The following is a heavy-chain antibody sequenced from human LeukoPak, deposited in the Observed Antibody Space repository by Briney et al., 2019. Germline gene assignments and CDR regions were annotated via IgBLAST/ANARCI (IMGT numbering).Heavy chain of an antibody. Sequence: GGSLRLSCAASGFTVSSNYMSWVRQAPGKGLEWVSVIYSGGTTYYADSVKGRFTISRDNSNNTLYLQMNSLRAEDTAVYYCARGPVTRFEIWGQGTIVTVSS. J-gene: IGHJ3*02. CDR2: IYSGGTT. V-gene: IGHV3-53*01. D-gene: IGHD4-17*01. CDR3: ARGPVTRFEI. CDR1: GFTVSSNY.